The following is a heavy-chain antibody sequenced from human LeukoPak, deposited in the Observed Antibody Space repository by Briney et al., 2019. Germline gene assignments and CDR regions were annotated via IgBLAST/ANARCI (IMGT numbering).Heavy chain of an antibody. D-gene: IGHD3-22*01. CDR3: ARVPLDYYDSSDLDY. CDR1: GGTFSSYT. CDR2: IIPILGIA. J-gene: IGHJ4*02. V-gene: IGHV1-69*02. Sequence: GASVKVSCKASGGTFSSYTISWVRQAPGQGLEWMGRIIPILGIANYAQKFQGRVTITAVKSTSTAYMELSSLRSEDTAVYYCARVPLDYYDSSDLDYWGQGTLVTVSS.